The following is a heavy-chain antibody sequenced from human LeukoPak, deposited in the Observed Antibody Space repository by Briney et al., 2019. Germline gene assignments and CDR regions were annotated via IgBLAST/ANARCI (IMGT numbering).Heavy chain of an antibody. CDR2: INPNGDGT. Sequence: ASVKVSCTASGYTLTVYYVHWVRQAPGQGLEWMGWINPNGDGTKYAQNFQGRVTVTRDTSISTAYMELSRLRSDDMAVYYCARATCKTDCAGFDPWGQGTLVTVSS. J-gene: IGHJ5*02. CDR1: GYTLTVYY. V-gene: IGHV1-2*02. D-gene: IGHD2-21*02. CDR3: ARATCKTDCAGFDP.